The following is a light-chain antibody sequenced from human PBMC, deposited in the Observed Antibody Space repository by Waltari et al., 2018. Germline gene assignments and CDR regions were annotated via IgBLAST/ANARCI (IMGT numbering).Light chain of an antibody. CDR2: GGT. CDR3: QSYDTSLSVV. CDR1: GSNIGAGYD. J-gene: IGLJ3*02. V-gene: IGLV1-40*01. Sequence: QSVLTQPPSVSGAPGQRVTISCTGSGSNIGAGYDVHWYQQLPRAAPKLLIYGGTSRPLGVPARFFGSTSGPSASLAITGLQAEDEADYYCQSYDTSLSVVFGGGTKLTVL.